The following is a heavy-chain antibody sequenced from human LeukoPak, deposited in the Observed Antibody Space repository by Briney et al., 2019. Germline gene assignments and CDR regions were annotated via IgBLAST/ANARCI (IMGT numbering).Heavy chain of an antibody. V-gene: IGHV4-30-4*01. CDR1: GGSISSGDYY. CDR3: ATHVLRYFDWLFPKRAFDI. J-gene: IGHJ3*02. D-gene: IGHD3-9*01. Sequence: SETLSLTCTVSGGSISSGDYYWSWIRQPPGKGLEWIGYIYYSGSTYYNPSLKSRVTISVDTSKNRFSLKLSSVTAADTAVYYCATHVLRYFDWLFPKRAFDIWGQGTMVAVSS. CDR2: IYYSGST.